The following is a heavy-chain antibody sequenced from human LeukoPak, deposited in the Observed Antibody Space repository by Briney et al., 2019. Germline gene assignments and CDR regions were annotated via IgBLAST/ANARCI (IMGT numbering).Heavy chain of an antibody. CDR1: GGSFSGYY. V-gene: IGHV4-34*01. Sequence: SETLSLTCAVYGGSFSGYYWSWIRQPPGKGLEWIGEINHSGSTNYNPSLKSRVTISVDTSKNQFSLKLSSVTAADTAVYYCARGPISSGWYPFPYYFDYWGQGTLVTVSP. D-gene: IGHD6-19*01. J-gene: IGHJ4*02. CDR2: INHSGST. CDR3: ARGPISSGWYPFPYYFDY.